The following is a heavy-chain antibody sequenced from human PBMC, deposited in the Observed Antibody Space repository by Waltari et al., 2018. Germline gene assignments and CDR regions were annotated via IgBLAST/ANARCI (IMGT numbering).Heavy chain of an antibody. CDR2: IYGVDST. V-gene: IGHV3-53*01. J-gene: IGHJ3*02. D-gene: IGHD3-16*01. CDR1: GFSVSNSY. CDR3: ATFSNWVHDTFDI. Sequence: EVQLVESGGGLIQPGGSLRLSCAASGFSVSNSYVSWFRQAPGKGLEWISFIYGVDSTLYVDSVKGRFTVSRDNSKNTVHLQMNSVRVDDTAVYYCATFSNWVHDTFDIWGQGTLVSVSS.